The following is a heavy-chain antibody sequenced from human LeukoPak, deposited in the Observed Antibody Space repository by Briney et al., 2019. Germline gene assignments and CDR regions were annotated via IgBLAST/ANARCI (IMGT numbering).Heavy chain of an antibody. CDR1: GFTVSSNY. Sequence: GGSLRLSCAASGFTVSSNYMSWVRQAPGKGLEWVANIKQDGSEKYYVDSVKGRFTISRDNAKNSLYLQMNSLRAEDTAVYYCARKNGLDYWGQGTLVTVSS. CDR3: ARKNGLDY. J-gene: IGHJ4*02. V-gene: IGHV3-7*01. CDR2: IKQDGSEK.